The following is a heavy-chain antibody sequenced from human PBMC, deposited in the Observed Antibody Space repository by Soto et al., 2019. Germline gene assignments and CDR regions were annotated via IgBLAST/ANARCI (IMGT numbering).Heavy chain of an antibody. J-gene: IGHJ6*02. CDR2: IIPIFGTA. D-gene: IGHD2-2*01. V-gene: IGHV1-69*13. CDR3: ARGRDIVVVPAAMFRAYYYYGMDV. Sequence: SVKVSCKASGGTFSSYAISWVRQAPGQGLEWMGGIIPIFGTANYAQKFQGRVTITADESTSTAYMELSSLRSEDTAVYYCARGRDIVVVPAAMFRAYYYYGMDVWGQGTTVTVSS. CDR1: GGTFSSYA.